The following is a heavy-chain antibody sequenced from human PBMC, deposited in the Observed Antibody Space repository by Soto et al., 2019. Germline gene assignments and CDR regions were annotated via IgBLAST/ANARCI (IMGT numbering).Heavy chain of an antibody. J-gene: IGHJ4*02. CDR1: GGTFSNST. CDR2: LIPILGLV. D-gene: IGHD5-12*01. Sequence: QVQLVQSGAEVRKPGSSVKVSCQASGGTFSNSTVTWVRQAPGQGLEWMGRLIPILGLVNYAQKFRGRLTITAGKSTTTAYMELRSLRSEDTAIYYCARFKLGDDYWGQGTLVTVSS. V-gene: IGHV1-69*02. CDR3: ARFKLGDDY.